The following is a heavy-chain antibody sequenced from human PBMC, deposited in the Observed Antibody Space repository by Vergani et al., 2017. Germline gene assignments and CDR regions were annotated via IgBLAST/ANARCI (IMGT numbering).Heavy chain of an antibody. D-gene: IGHD6-25*01. Sequence: QVQLLESGPGLLKPSETLSLTCSVSGYSITSVYYWGWIRQPPGRGLEWIGSIYHTGSAYYNPSLKSRVTVSVDTAMNQVSLKLNSVTAADTAVYYCARVDTQVPATAHFYYMDVWGKGTTVVVSS. CDR1: GYSITSVYY. CDR3: ARVDTQVPATAHFYYMDV. CDR2: IYHTGSA. J-gene: IGHJ6*03. V-gene: IGHV4-38-2*01.